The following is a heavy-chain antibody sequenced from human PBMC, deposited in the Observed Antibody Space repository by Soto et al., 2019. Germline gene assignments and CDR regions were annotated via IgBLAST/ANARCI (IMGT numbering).Heavy chain of an antibody. CDR3: VGAPPFSNYFDS. J-gene: IGHJ4*02. D-gene: IGHD2-21*01. Sequence: QVQLVESGGGVVQPGRSLRLSCAASGFSFSNYGIHWVRQAPGQGLAWVALMSYDGNDVYYADSVKGRFSISRDNSKKTLFRQRNGLRFDAPAVYSVVGAPPFSNYFDSWGQGALVTVSS. CDR2: MSYDGNDV. CDR1: GFSFSNYG. V-gene: IGHV3-30*03.